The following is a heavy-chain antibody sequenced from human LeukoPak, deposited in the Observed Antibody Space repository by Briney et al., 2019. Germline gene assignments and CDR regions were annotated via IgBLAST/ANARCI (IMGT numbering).Heavy chain of an antibody. CDR3: ARDAVFRGSGSYSPPYYYYYMDV. Sequence: SVKVSCKASGDTFNYYGISWVRQAPGQGLEWMGGIIPVFNAPNYAQSFQGRVTITADKSTTTVYMELSSLKSDDTAVYFCARDAVFRGSGSYSPPYYYYYMDVWGKGTTVTVSS. CDR2: IIPVFNAP. D-gene: IGHD3-10*01. CDR1: GDTFNYYG. J-gene: IGHJ6*03. V-gene: IGHV1-69*06.